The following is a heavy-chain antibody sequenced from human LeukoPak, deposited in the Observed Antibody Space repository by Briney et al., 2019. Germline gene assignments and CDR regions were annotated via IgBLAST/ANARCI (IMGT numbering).Heavy chain of an antibody. CDR2: IYYSGST. V-gene: IGHV4-59*08. J-gene: IGHJ5*02. Sequence: SETLSLTCTVSGGSISTYYWSWIRQPPGKGLEWIGYIYYSGSTSYNPSLKSRVTISVDTSKNQFSLKLSSVTAADTAVYYCARIQGEIVVVSAAIGPWGQGTLVSVSS. CDR1: GGSISTYY. D-gene: IGHD2-2*02. CDR3: ARIQGEIVVVSAAIGP.